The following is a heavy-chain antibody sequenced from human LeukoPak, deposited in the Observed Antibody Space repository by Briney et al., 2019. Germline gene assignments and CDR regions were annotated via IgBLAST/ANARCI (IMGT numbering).Heavy chain of an antibody. CDR2: ISSSGSTI. J-gene: IGHJ3*02. D-gene: IGHD7-27*01. Sequence: LSGGSLRLSCAASGFTFSSYEMNWVRQAPGKGLEWVSSISSSGSTIYYADSVKGRFTISRDNAKNSLYLQMNSLRAEDTAVYYCARDRLGIAAFDIWGQGTMVTVSS. CDR3: ARDRLGIAAFDI. V-gene: IGHV3-48*03. CDR1: GFTFSSYE.